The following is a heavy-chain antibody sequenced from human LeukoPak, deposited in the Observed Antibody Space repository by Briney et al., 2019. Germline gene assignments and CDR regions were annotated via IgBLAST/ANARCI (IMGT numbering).Heavy chain of an antibody. V-gene: IGHV3-7*01. CDR2: IKQDGSEK. D-gene: IGHD2-2*02. J-gene: IGHJ4*02. Sequence: GGSLRLSCAASGFTFSSYWMSWVSQAPGKGLEWVANIKQDGSEKYYVDSVKGRFTISRDNAKNSLYLQMNSLRAEDTAVYYCARLRYQLLYYFDYWGQGTLVTVSS. CDR1: GFTFSSYW. CDR3: ARLRYQLLYYFDY.